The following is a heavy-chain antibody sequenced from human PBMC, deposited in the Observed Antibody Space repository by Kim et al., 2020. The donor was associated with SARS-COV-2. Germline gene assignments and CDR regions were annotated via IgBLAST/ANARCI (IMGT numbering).Heavy chain of an antibody. Sequence: GGSLRLSCAASGFTFSSYGMHWVRQAPGKGLEWVAVIWNDGSNKYYADSVKGRFTITRDNSKNTLYLQMNSLRAEDTAVYYCARDLGVFWSALPPGWFDPWGQGTVSTVSS. CDR2: IWNDGSNK. CDR3: ARDLGVFWSALPPGWFDP. J-gene: IGHJ5*02. CDR1: GFTFSSYG. V-gene: IGHV3-33*01. D-gene: IGHD3-3*01.